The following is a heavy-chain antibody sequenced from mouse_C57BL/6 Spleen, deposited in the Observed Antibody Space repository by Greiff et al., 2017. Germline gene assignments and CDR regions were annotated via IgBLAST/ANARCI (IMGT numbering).Heavy chain of an antibody. V-gene: IGHV1-19*01. Sequence: VQLQQSGPVLVKPGASVKMSCKASGYTFTDYYMNWVKQSHGKSLEWIGVINPYNGGTSYNQKFKGKATLTVDKASSTAYMELNSLTSEDSAVYYCARGDYEDYAMDYGGQGTSFTVSS. J-gene: IGHJ4*01. CDR2: INPYNGGT. CDR3: ARGDYEDYAMDY. D-gene: IGHD2-4*01. CDR1: GYTFTDYY.